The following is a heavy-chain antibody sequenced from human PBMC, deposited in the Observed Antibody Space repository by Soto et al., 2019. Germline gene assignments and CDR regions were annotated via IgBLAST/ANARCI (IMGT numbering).Heavy chain of an antibody. D-gene: IGHD3-22*01. J-gene: IGHJ6*03. Sequence: GGSLRLSCAASGFTFSSYSMNWVRQAPGKGLEWVSSISSSSSYIYYADSVKGRFTISRDNAKNSLYLQMNSLRAEDTAVYYCARPIDYYYYMDVWGKGTTVTVSS. CDR1: GFTFSSYS. CDR3: ARPIDYYYYMDV. CDR2: ISSSSSYI. V-gene: IGHV3-21*01.